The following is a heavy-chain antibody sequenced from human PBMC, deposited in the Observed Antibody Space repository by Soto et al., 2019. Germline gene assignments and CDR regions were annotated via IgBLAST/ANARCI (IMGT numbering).Heavy chain of an antibody. D-gene: IGHD5-18*01. CDR3: AHSRGYSYAFYFHY. V-gene: IGHV2-5*08. CDR1: GSSLSASGTC. J-gene: IGHJ4*02. CDR2: IYWDDDK. Sequence: SGPTLVNPTQTLTLTCTLSGSSLSASGTCVTWIRQPPGKALEWLALIYWDDDKRYSPSLKRRLTITKDTSKNQVVLTMTNMDPVDTATYYCAHSRGYSYAFYFHYWGQGTLVTVSS.